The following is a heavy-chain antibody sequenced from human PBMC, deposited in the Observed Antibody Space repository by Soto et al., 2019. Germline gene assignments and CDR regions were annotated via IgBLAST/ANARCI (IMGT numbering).Heavy chain of an antibody. V-gene: IGHV1-69*01. CDR1: GGTFSSYA. CDR2: IIPIFGTA. D-gene: IGHD4-17*01. J-gene: IGHJ6*02. Sequence: HVQLVQSGAEVKKPGSSVKVSCKASGGTFSSYAISWVRQAPGQGLEWMGGIIPIFGTANYAQKFQGRVTITADESTSTAYMELSSLRSEDTAVYYCARAASYGDYVHYYYYGMDVWGQGTTVTVSS. CDR3: ARAASYGDYVHYYYYGMDV.